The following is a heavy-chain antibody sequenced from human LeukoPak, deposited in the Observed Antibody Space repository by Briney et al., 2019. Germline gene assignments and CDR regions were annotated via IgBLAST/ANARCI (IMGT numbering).Heavy chain of an antibody. J-gene: IGHJ4*02. CDR2: ISSSSSYI. Sequence: PGGSLRLSCAASGFTFSDYYMSWIRQAPGKGLEWVSSISSSSSYIYYADSVKGRFTISRDNAKNSLHLQMNSLRAEDTAVYYCARDGLMSGYDPSYFDYWGQGTLVTVSS. D-gene: IGHD3-3*01. V-gene: IGHV3-11*06. CDR1: GFTFSDYY. CDR3: ARDGLMSGYDPSYFDY.